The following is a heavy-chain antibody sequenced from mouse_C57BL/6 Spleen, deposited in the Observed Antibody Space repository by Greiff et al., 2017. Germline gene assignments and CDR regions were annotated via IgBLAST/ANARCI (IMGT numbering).Heavy chain of an antibody. Sequence: VQLQQSGPELVKPGASVKLSCKASGYTFTNYDINWVKQRPGQGLEWIGWIYPRDGSTKYNEKFKGKATLTVDTSSSTAYMELHSLTSEDSAVYFCARSYSNPPMDYWGQGTSVTVSS. CDR2: IYPRDGST. J-gene: IGHJ4*01. D-gene: IGHD2-5*01. CDR1: GYTFTNYD. CDR3: ARSYSNPPMDY. V-gene: IGHV1-85*01.